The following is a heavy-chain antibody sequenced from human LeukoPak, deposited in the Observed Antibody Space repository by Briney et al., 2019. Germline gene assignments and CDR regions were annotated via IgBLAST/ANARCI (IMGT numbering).Heavy chain of an antibody. CDR1: GGSISSYY. D-gene: IGHD3-22*01. CDR2: KYYRGSN. Sequence: PETLSLTRTVSGGSISSYYWSWIRPPPGKGREWIGDKYYRGSNNNSPSNQSRVTISVDSSKNHFSIKLNSVTAADTAVYYCARHVLDYYYSSGYCSDAFDIWGQGTMVTVSS. J-gene: IGHJ3*02. CDR3: ARHVLDYYYSSGYCSDAFDI. V-gene: IGHV4-59*08.